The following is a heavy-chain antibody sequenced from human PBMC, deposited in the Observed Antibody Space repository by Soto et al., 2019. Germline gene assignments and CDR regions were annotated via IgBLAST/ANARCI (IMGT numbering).Heavy chain of an antibody. J-gene: IGHJ4*02. V-gene: IGHV3-30*18. D-gene: IGHD3-22*01. CDR1: GFTFSSYG. Sequence: GGSLRLSCAASGFTFSSYGMHWVRQAPGKGLEWVAVISYDGSNKYYADSVKGRFTISRDNSKNTLYLQMNSLRAEDTAVYYCAKPPYYYDSSGYYVYWGQGTLVTVSS. CDR2: ISYDGSNK. CDR3: AKPPYYYDSSGYYVY.